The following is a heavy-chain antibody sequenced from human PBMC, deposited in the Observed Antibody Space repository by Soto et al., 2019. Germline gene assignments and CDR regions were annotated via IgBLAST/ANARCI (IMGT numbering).Heavy chain of an antibody. J-gene: IGHJ4*02. D-gene: IGHD3-22*01. CDR3: ARSSGHYRPFDS. Sequence: LRLSCAASGFTFSSYEMNWVRQAPGKGLEWVSHITSRSDTIYYADSVKGRFTISRDNAESSLYLQMNSLRAEDTAVYYCARSSGHYRPFDSWGQGTLVTVSS. CDR1: GFTFSSYE. V-gene: IGHV3-48*03. CDR2: ITSRSDTI.